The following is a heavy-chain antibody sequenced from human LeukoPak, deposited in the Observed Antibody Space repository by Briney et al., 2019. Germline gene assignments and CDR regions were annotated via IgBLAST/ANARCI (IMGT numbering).Heavy chain of an antibody. CDR1: GGSISSSSYY. J-gene: IGHJ5*02. CDR3: ARRLVGAELT. V-gene: IGHV4-39*01. CDR2: IHYSGST. Sequence: SETLSLTCTVSGGSISSSSYYCDWIRQPPGKGLEWIGSIHYSGSTYYNPSLKSRVTISVDTFNNQFSLKLNSVTAADTAVYYCARRLVGAELTWGQGTLVTVSS. D-gene: IGHD1-26*01.